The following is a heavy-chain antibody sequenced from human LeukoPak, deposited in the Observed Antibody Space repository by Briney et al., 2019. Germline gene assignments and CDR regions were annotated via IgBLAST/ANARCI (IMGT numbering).Heavy chain of an antibody. CDR3: ARDVKYSSSWYQTITYYYYYMDV. J-gene: IGHJ6*03. CDR2: INHRGST. Sequence: PSETLSLTCAVYGGPFSTYYWTWIRQPPGKGLEWIGEINHRGSTNYNPSLKSRVTISVDTSKNQFSLRLSSVTAADTAVYYCARDVKYSSSWYQTITYYYYYMDVWGKGTTVTISS. CDR1: GGPFSTYY. V-gene: IGHV4-34*01. D-gene: IGHD6-13*01.